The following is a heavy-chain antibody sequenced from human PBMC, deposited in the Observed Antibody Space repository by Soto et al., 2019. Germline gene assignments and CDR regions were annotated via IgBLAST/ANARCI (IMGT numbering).Heavy chain of an antibody. Sequence: SETLSLTCTVSGGSVSSNSYYWSWIRQPPGKGLEWIGYIYHSGSTNYNPSLKSRVTISVDTSKNQFSLKLSSVTAADTAVYYCARVEAVAGIWYYYYGMDVWGQGTTVTVSS. D-gene: IGHD6-19*01. V-gene: IGHV4-61*01. CDR2: IYHSGST. CDR1: GGSVSSNSYY. J-gene: IGHJ6*02. CDR3: ARVEAVAGIWYYYYGMDV.